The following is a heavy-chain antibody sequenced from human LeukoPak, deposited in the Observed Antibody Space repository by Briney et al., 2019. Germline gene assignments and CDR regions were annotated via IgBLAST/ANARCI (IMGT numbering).Heavy chain of an antibody. D-gene: IGHD3-9*01. CDR3: AKEGDFYDILTDY. Sequence: PGGSLRLSCAASGFTFSNHGMTWVRQAPGKGMEWVSGISGSGGSTYYADSVKARFTISRDNSKNTLYLQMNSLRAEDTAVYYCAKEGDFYDILTDYWGQGTLVTVSS. CDR2: ISGSGGST. CDR1: GFTFSNHG. V-gene: IGHV3-23*01. J-gene: IGHJ4*02.